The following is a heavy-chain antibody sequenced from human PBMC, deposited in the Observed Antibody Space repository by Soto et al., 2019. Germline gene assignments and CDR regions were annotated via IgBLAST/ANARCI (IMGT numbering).Heavy chain of an antibody. CDR3: SRQASDFWSGKPQYYMDV. CDR2: IRSKGNNYAT. D-gene: IGHD3-3*01. CDR1: GFTFSGSA. J-gene: IGHJ6*03. Sequence: EVQLVESGGGLVQPGGSLKLSCAASGFTFSGSAMHWVRQASGKGLEWVGRIRSKGNNYATAYGASLKGSFTISRDDSKNTAYLQMNSLTTEDTAVYYCSRQASDFWSGKPQYYMDVWGKGTTVTVSS. V-gene: IGHV3-73*01.